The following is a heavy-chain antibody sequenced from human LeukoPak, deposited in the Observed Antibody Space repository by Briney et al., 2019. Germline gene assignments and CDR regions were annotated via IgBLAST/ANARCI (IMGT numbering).Heavy chain of an antibody. D-gene: IGHD4-17*01. CDR2: IRYDESNN. Sequence: PGGSLRLSCAASGFTFSSYGMHWVRRAPGKGLEWVAFIRYDESNNYYADSVKGRFTISRDNSKNTMYLQMNSLRAEDTAVYYCAKSYGANYFDYWGQGTLVIVSS. CDR3: AKSYGANYFDY. J-gene: IGHJ4*02. V-gene: IGHV3-30*02. CDR1: GFTFSSYG.